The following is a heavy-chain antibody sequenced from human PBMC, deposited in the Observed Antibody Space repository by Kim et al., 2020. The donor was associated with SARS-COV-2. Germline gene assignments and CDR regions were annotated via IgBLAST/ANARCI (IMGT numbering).Heavy chain of an antibody. Sequence: ASVKVSCKASGYTFTNYHLHWVRQAPGQGLEWMGIINPSGGTTSYPQKFQGRVTMTSDTSTSTVYMELSSLRSEDTAVYYCARDSVATVVILNNPYFDYWGQGTLVTVSS. CDR1: GYTFTNYH. D-gene: IGHD2-15*01. CDR2: INPSGGTT. CDR3: ARDSVATVVILNNPYFDY. J-gene: IGHJ4*02. V-gene: IGHV1-46*01.